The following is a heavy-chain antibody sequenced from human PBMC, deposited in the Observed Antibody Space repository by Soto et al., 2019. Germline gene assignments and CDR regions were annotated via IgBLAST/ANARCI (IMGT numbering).Heavy chain of an antibody. CDR3: ARGLPDLDY. J-gene: IGHJ4*02. V-gene: IGHV3-21*01. Sequence: EVQLVESGGGLVKPGGSLRLSCAASGFTFSSYSMNWVRQAPGKGLEWVSSISSSSSYIYYADSVKGRFTISRDNAKNSLYLQRISLRAEDTAVYYCARGLPDLDYWGQGTLVTVSS. CDR1: GFTFSSYS. CDR2: ISSSSSYI.